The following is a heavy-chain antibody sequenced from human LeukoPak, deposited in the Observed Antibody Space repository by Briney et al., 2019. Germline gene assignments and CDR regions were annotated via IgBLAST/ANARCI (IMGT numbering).Heavy chain of an antibody. V-gene: IGHV4-39*01. CDR2: IYYSGIT. J-gene: IGHJ6*03. CDR3: AGQVRSPVVMFMDV. Sequence: SETLSVTCAVSGGSISSSTYNSGCVSHPPGEGLEWLGSIYYSGITYYSPSVESRVPISVDTSKNQFSLELNSVTAADTAVYYCAGQVRSPVVMFMDVWGKGTTVTVSS. D-gene: IGHD4-23*01. CDR1: GGSISSSTYN.